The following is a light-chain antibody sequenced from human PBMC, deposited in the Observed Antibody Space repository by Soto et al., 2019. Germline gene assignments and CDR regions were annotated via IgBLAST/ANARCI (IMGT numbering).Light chain of an antibody. CDR2: RNN. Sequence: QSVLTQPPSASGTPGQRVTISCSGSSSNIGSNYVYWYQQLPGTAPKLLIYRNNQRPSGVPDRFSGSKSGTSASLAISGLRSEDEADCYCAAWDDSLSGCYVFGTGTKLTVL. CDR1: SSNIGSNY. CDR3: AAWDDSLSGCYV. V-gene: IGLV1-47*01. J-gene: IGLJ1*01.